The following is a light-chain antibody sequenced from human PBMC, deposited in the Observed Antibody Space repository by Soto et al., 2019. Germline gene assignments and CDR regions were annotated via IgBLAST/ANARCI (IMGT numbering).Light chain of an antibody. J-gene: IGLJ2*01. CDR3: SSYTRSSTHVV. Sequence: QSALTQPASVSGSPGQAITISCTGTSSDVGGYNYVSWYQQHPGKAPKLMIYDVSNRPSGVSNRFSGSKSGNTASPTLSGLQDEDEADYSCSSYTRSSTHVVFGGGNKLTVL. V-gene: IGLV2-14*01. CDR1: SSDVGGYNY. CDR2: DVS.